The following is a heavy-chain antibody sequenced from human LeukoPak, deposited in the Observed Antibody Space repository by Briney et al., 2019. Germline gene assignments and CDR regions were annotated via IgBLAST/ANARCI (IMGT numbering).Heavy chain of an antibody. D-gene: IGHD5-24*01. V-gene: IGHV3-23*01. J-gene: IGHJ4*02. Sequence: GGSLRLSCAASGFIFSNYGMNWVRQAPGKGLEWVSAISGSGGSTYYADSVKGRFTISRDNSKNTLYLQMNSLRAEDTAVYYCATPDPRWLQFDYWGQGTLVTVSS. CDR2: ISGSGGST. CDR3: ATPDPRWLQFDY. CDR1: GFIFSNYG.